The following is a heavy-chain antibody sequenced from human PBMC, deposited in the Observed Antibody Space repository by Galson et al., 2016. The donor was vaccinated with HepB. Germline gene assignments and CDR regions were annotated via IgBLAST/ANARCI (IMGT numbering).Heavy chain of an antibody. CDR1: GLTFSSYW. CDR2: IKQDGSVE. Sequence: SLRLSCAASGLTFSSYWMAWVRQAPGKGLEWVANIKQDGSVENYVDSVKGRFTISRDNARNSLLLQMNSLRAEGTAVYYCARELWHEEYWGSGTLVSVSS. J-gene: IGHJ4*02. D-gene: IGHD3-10*01. CDR3: ARELWHEEY. V-gene: IGHV3-7*03.